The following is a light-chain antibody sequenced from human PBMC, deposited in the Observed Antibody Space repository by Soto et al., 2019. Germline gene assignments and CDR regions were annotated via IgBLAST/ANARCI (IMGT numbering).Light chain of an antibody. Sequence: QSVLTQPASVSGSPGQSITISCTGTSSGIRDYNYVSWYQQLPGNAPKLIMYEVSNRPSGISNRFSGSKSGNTASLTISGLQAEDEADYHCSSKSPDFFXTGTKVTVL. CDR3: SSKSPDF. CDR2: EVS. J-gene: IGLJ1*01. V-gene: IGLV2-14*01. CDR1: SSGIRDYNY.